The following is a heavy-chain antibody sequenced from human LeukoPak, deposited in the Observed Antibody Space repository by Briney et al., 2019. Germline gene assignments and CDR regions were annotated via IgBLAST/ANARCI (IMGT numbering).Heavy chain of an antibody. V-gene: IGHV3-53*01. CDR3: ARVWYDILTGYVDY. Sequence: GGSLRLSCAASGFTFSSYWMSWVRHAPGEGLEWVSVIYSGGSTYYADSVKGRFTISRDNSKNTLYLQMNSLRAEDTAVYYCARVWYDILTGYVDYWGQGTLVTVSS. J-gene: IGHJ4*02. CDR2: IYSGGST. CDR1: GFTFSSYW. D-gene: IGHD3-9*01.